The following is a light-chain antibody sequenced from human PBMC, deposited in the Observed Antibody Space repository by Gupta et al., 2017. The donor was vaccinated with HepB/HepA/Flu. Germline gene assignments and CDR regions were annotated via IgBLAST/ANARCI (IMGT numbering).Light chain of an antibody. CDR2: QNT. V-gene: IGLV1-47*01. Sequence: QSVLTQSPSASGSPGQRVNISCSGSRSDIGSNYVYWYQQFTGTAPKLLIYQNTQRPSGVPDRFSGSKSGTSASLTINGLQSEDEAHYYCSTWEDIRNGVVFGGGTRLTVL. J-gene: IGLJ2*01. CDR1: RSDIGSNY. CDR3: STWEDIRNGVV.